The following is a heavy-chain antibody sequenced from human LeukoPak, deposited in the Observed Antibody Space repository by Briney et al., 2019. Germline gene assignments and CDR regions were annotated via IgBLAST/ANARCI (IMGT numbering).Heavy chain of an antibody. CDR2: IIPIFGTA. CDR3: ARARKAGSPAFDY. V-gene: IGHV1-69*06. D-gene: IGHD1-14*01. Sequence: ASVKASCKASGYTFTSYAMNWVRQAPGQGLEWMGGIIPIFGTANYAQKFQGRVTITADKSTSTAYMELSSLRSEDTAVYYCARARKAGSPAFDYWGQGTLVTVSS. J-gene: IGHJ4*02. CDR1: GYTFTSYA.